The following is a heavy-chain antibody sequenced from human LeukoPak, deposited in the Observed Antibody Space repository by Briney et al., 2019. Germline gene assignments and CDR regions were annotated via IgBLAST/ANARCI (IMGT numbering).Heavy chain of an antibody. CDR2: IYYSGST. CDR1: GGSISSGGYY. D-gene: IGHD3-22*01. V-gene: IGHV4-31*03. Sequence: PSQTLSLTCTVSGGSISSGGYYWSRIRQHPGKGLEWIGYIYYSGSTYYNPSLKSRVTISVDTSKNQFSLKLSSVTAADTAVYSCARSPAYYDSSGYYFDYGGQGTLVTVSS. CDR3: ARSPAYYDSSGYYFDY. J-gene: IGHJ4*02.